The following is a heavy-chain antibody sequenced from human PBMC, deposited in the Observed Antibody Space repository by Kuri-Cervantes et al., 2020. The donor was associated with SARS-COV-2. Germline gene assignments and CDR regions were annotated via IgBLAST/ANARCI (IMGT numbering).Heavy chain of an antibody. V-gene: IGHV4-59*11. J-gene: IGHJ4*02. CDR3: ARDGLLGYIVVVPAAFDY. D-gene: IGHD2-2*01. CDR2: IYYSGST. Sequence: SETLSLTCTVSGGSISSHYWSWIRQPPGKGLEWIGYIYYSGSTNYNPSLKSRVTISVDTSKNQFSLKLSSVTAADTAVYYCARDGLLGYIVVVPAAFDYWGQGTLVTVSS. CDR1: GGSISSHY.